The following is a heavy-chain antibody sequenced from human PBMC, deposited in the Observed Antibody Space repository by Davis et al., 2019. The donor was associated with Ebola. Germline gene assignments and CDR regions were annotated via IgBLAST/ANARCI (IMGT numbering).Heavy chain of an antibody. CDR2: ISSSSSYI. CDR1: GFTFSDYY. CDR3: ARVSPPVVVGMDV. J-gene: IGHJ6*02. Sequence: GESLKISCAASGFTFSDYYMSWIRQAPGKGLEWVSSISSSSSYIYYADSVKGRFTISRDNAKNSLYLQMNSLRAEDTAVYYCARVSPPVVVGMDVWGQGTTVTVSS. V-gene: IGHV3-11*06. D-gene: IGHD2-21*01.